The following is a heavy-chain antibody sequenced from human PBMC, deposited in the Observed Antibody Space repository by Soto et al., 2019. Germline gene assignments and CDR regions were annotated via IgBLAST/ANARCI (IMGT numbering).Heavy chain of an antibody. J-gene: IGHJ4*02. CDR1: GGTFSSYT. Sequence: QVQLVQSGAEVKKPGSSVKVFCKASGGTFSSYTISWVRQAPGQGLEWMGRIIAILGIANYAQKFQDRVTITADKSTSTAYMELSSLRSEDTAMYYCASVTDTTTSYHYWGQGTLVTVSS. CDR3: ASVTDTTTSYHY. CDR2: IIAILGIA. D-gene: IGHD1-26*01. V-gene: IGHV1-69*02.